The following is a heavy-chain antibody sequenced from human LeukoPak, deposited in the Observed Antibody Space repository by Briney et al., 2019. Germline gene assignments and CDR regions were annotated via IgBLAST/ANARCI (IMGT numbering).Heavy chain of an antibody. D-gene: IGHD3-16*01. CDR3: ARPSMLNYYYYGMDV. CDR1: GFIVSSNY. CDR2: IYSGGST. J-gene: IGHJ6*02. V-gene: IGHV3-53*01. Sequence: GGSLRLSCAASGFIVSSNYMSWVRQAPGKGLEWVSVIYSGGSTYYADSVKGRFTISRDNSKNTLYLQMNSLRAEDTAVYYCARPSMLNYYYYGMDVWGRGTTVTVSS.